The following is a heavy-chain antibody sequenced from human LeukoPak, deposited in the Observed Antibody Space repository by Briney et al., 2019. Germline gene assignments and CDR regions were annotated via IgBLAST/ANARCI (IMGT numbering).Heavy chain of an antibody. Sequence: GGSLRLSCAASRFTFSSYNMNWVGQAPGKGLEWVSSISSSSSYIYYADSVKGRFTISRDNAKNSLYLQMNSLRAEDTAVYYCARGPYDYVWGSYRWTNWFDPWGQGTLVTVSS. V-gene: IGHV3-21*01. CDR2: ISSSSSYI. CDR1: RFTFSSYN. CDR3: ARGPYDYVWGSYRWTNWFDP. J-gene: IGHJ5*02. D-gene: IGHD3-16*02.